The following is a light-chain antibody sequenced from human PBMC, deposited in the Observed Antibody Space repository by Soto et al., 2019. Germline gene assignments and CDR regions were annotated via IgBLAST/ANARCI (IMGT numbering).Light chain of an antibody. J-gene: IGKJ2*01. Sequence: AIRMTQSPSSFSASTGDRVTITCRASQGISTYLAWYQQKPGKAPKLLIYAASTLQSGVPSKFSGSGSGTDFTLTICGLQSEDFATYYCHQYYSYPYTFGQGTKLEIK. CDR3: HQYYSYPYT. CDR1: QGISTY. V-gene: IGKV1-8*01. CDR2: AAS.